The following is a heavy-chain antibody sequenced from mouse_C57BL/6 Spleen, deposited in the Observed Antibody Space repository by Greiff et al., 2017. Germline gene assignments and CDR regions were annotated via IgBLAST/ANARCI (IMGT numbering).Heavy chain of an antibody. CDR3: ARLNYCSSPWYIDY. CDR1: GYTFTDYY. CDR2: INPNNGGT. Sequence: EVQLQQSGPELVKPGASVKISCKASGYTFTDYYMTWVQQSHGTSLEWIGDINPNNGGTSYNQQFKGKATLTVDKSSSTAYMELRSLTSADSAVYYCARLNYCSSPWYIDYWGQGTTLTVSS. V-gene: IGHV1-26*01. D-gene: IGHD1-1*01. J-gene: IGHJ2*01.